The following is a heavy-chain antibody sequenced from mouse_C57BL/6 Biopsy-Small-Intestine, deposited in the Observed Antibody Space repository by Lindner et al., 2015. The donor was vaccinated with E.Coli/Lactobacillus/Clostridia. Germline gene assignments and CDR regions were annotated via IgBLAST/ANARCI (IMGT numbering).Heavy chain of an antibody. J-gene: IGHJ4*01. D-gene: IGHD1-1*01. CDR2: FYPGSGSI. Sequence: VQLQESGTELVKPGASVKLSCKASGYTFTEHTIHWVKQRSGQGLEWIGWFYPGSGSIKYNEKFKDKATLTADKSSHTVYMEFSRLTSEDSAVYFCARQDNPLYSYYEMDYRGQGTSVTVSS. V-gene: IGHV1-62-2*01. CDR1: GYTFTEHT. CDR3: ARQDNPLYSYYEMDY.